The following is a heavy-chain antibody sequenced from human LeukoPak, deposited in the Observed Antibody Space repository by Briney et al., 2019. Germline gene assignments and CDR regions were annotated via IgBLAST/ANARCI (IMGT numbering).Heavy chain of an antibody. D-gene: IGHD3-10*01. CDR1: GYTFINYG. CDR2: ISAYNGNT. CDR3: ARDLDQYNGRFGGFGHDF. J-gene: IGHJ4*02. V-gene: IGHV1-18*01. Sequence: ASVKVSCKASGYTFINYGINWVRQAPGQGLEWMGWISAYNGNTNYAQSLQGRVTMTTDTSTSTVYMEMRSLTSDDTAVYYCARDLDQYNGRFGGFGHDFWGQGXLVTVSS.